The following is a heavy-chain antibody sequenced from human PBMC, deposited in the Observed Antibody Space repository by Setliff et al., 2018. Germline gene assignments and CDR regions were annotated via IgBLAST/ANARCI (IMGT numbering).Heavy chain of an antibody. V-gene: IGHV3-7*01. D-gene: IGHD3-10*01. CDR1: GESFSNNY. CDR3: FGAGTCSY. CDR2: INPHASEK. Sequence: PSETLSLTCSVYGESFSNNYWSWVRQAPGKGLEWLASINPHASEKYYVDSVKGRFTISRDNAKNSLSLQMNSLRTEDTAVYYCFGAGTCSYWGQGTLVTVSS. J-gene: IGHJ4*02.